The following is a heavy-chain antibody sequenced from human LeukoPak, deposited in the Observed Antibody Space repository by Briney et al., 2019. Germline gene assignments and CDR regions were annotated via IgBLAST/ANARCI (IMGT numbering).Heavy chain of an antibody. CDR2: INPNSGST. J-gene: IGHJ5*02. CDR3: ARADRLHGGPYLIGP. D-gene: IGHD2-21*01. V-gene: IGHV1-2*02. Sequence: GASVKVSCKTSGYSFTDYYMHWVRQAPGQGLEWMGWINPNSGSTSSAQKFQGRVTMTRDTSITTVYMEVIWLTSDDTAIYYCARADRLHGGPYLIGPWGQGTLVTVSS. CDR1: GYSFTDYY.